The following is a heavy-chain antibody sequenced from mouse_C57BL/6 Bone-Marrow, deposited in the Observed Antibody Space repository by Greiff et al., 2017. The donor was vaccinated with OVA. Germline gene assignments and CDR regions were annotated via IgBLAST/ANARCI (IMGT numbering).Heavy chain of an antibody. J-gene: IGHJ4*01. CDR1: GYAFSSYW. D-gene: IGHD2-3*01. CDR3: ARYDGYYGNAMDY. CDR2: IYPGDGDT. Sequence: LMESGASVKISCKASGYAFSSYWMNWVKQRPGKGLEWIGQIYPGDGDTNYNGKFKGKATLTADKSSSTAYMQLSSLTSEDSAVYFCARYDGYYGNAMDYWGQGTSVTVSS. V-gene: IGHV1-80*01.